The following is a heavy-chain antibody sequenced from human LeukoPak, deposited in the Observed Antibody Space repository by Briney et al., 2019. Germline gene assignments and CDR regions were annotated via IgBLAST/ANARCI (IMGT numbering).Heavy chain of an antibody. Sequence: ASVKVSCKASGYTFTGYYMHWVRQAPGQGLEWMGWINPNSGGTNYAQKFQGRVTMTRDASISTAYMELSRLRSDDTAVYYCARASSTSLLPFYYYYMDVWGKGTTVTVSS. CDR3: ARASSTSLLPFYYYYMDV. V-gene: IGHV1-2*02. CDR2: INPNSGGT. CDR1: GYTFTGYY. D-gene: IGHD2-2*01. J-gene: IGHJ6*03.